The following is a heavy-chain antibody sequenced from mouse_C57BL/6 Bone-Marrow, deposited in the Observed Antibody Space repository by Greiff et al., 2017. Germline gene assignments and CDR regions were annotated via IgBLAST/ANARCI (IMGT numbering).Heavy chain of an antibody. CDR1: GFSFNTYA. J-gene: IGHJ3*01. Sequence: DVMLVESGGGLVQPKGSLKLSCAASGFSFNTYAMNWVRQAPGKGLEWVARIRSKSNNYATYYADSVKDRFTISRDDSDSMLYLQMNNLKTEDTSMYYCVRLFYYDYAWGFAYWGQGTLVTVSA. CDR3: VRLFYYDYAWGFAY. D-gene: IGHD2-4*01. V-gene: IGHV10-1*01. CDR2: IRSKSNNYAT.